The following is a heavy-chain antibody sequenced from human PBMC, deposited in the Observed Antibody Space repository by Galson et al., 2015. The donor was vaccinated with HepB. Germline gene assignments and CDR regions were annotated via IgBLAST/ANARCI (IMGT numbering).Heavy chain of an antibody. V-gene: IGHV3-11*05. CDR1: GFTFSDYY. Sequence: SLRLSCAASGFTFSDYYMSWSRQAPGKGLEWVSDISSTSSYTNYADSVKGRFTISRDNAKNSLYLQMNSLRSDDTAVYFCARARIRDTALPYGYWGQGTLVTVSS. CDR2: ISSTSSYT. J-gene: IGHJ4*02. CDR3: ARARIRDTALPYGY. D-gene: IGHD5-18*01.